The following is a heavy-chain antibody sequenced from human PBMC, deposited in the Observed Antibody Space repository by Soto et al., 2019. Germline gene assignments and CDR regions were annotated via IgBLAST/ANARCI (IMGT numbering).Heavy chain of an antibody. CDR3: ARDHIVGATWFDP. CDR1: GGSISRSNW. Sequence: QVQLQESGPGLVKPSGTLSLTCAVSGGSISRSNWWSLVRQPPGKGLEWIGQISPSGSNNYNPSLKSRVPIAVAKATNQFSLKLSDVTAADTAMYFCARDHIVGATWFDPWGQATLVTVSS. J-gene: IGHJ5*02. CDR2: ISPSGSN. D-gene: IGHD1-26*01. V-gene: IGHV4-4*02.